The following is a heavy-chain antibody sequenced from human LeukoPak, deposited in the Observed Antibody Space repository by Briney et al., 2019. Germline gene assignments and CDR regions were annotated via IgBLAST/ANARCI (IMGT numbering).Heavy chain of an antibody. V-gene: IGHV3-48*04. Sequence: GGSLRLSCAASGFTFSRFNMNWVRQAPGKGLEWVSFISCSSATIYYADSVKGRFTISRDNAKNSLYLQMDSLRAEDTAVYYCARGEYSASDNYWGQGTLVTVSS. CDR2: ISCSSATI. CDR1: GFTFSRFN. J-gene: IGHJ4*02. D-gene: IGHD5-12*01. CDR3: ARGEYSASDNY.